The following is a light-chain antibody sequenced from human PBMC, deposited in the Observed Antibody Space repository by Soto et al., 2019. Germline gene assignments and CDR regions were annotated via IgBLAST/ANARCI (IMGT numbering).Light chain of an antibody. CDR2: DAS. Sequence: EIVLTQSPATLSLSPGERATLSCRASQGVSSYLAWYQQKPGQAPRLLIYDASNRATGTPARFSGSGSGTDFTLTISSLEPEDFAVYYCQQRSNWLRNTLGGGTKV. CDR3: QQRSNWLRNT. CDR1: QGVSSY. J-gene: IGKJ4*01. V-gene: IGKV3-11*01.